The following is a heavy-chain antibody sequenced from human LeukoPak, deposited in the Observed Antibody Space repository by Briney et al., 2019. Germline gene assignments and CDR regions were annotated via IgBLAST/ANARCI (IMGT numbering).Heavy chain of an antibody. CDR1: GYTLTELS. D-gene: IGHD3-10*01. Sequence: ASVKVSCKVSGYTLTELSMHWVRQAPGQGLEWMGWINPNSGGTNYAQKFQGRVTMTRDTSISTAYMELSRLRSDDTAVYYCARNRYGSGSYLEDYWGQGTLVTVSS. CDR2: INPNSGGT. V-gene: IGHV1-2*02. CDR3: ARNRYGSGSYLEDY. J-gene: IGHJ4*02.